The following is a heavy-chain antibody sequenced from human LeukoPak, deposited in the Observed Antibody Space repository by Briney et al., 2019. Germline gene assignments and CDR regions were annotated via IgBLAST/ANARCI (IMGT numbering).Heavy chain of an antibody. CDR3: ARDRGLGYCSGGSCYYYYYMDV. D-gene: IGHD2-15*01. V-gene: IGHV4-4*07. J-gene: IGHJ6*03. CDR1: GGSISSYY. CDR2: IYTSGST. Sequence: SETLSLTCTVSGGSISSYYWSWIRQPAGKGLEWIGRIYTSGSTNYNPSLKSRVTISVDTSKNQFSLKLSSVTAADTAVYYCARDRGLGYCSGGSCYYYYYMDVWGKGTTVTVSS.